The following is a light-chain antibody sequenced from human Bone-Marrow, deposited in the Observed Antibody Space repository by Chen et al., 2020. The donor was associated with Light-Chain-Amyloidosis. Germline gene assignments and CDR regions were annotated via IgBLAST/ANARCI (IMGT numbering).Light chain of an antibody. V-gene: IGKV4-1*01. CDR1: QTIFHSSYNKNC. J-gene: IGKJ2*01. Sequence: DIVMTQFPDSLAVSLGERATINCKSSQTIFHSSYNKNCLAWYQQKPGQPPKLLINWASGRESGVADRFSGSGSGTDVTLTISSLQAEDVAVYYCQEYLHTPYTFGQGTKLEIK. CDR3: QEYLHTPYT. CDR2: WAS.